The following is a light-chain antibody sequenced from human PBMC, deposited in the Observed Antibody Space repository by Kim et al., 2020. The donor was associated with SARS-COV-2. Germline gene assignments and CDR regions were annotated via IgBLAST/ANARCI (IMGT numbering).Light chain of an antibody. CDR1: ENIVNW. V-gene: IGKV1-5*03. Sequence: AYVGDRVTITCRASENIVNWLAWYQQKPGEVPKLLIYKTSNLEGGVPSRFSGSGSGADFTLTIDSLQPDDFATYYCQQFKSYPLTFGGGTKVDIK. CDR3: QQFKSYPLT. CDR2: KTS. J-gene: IGKJ4*01.